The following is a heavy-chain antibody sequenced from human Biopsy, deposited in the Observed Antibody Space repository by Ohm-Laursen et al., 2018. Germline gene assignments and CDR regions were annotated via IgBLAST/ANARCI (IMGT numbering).Heavy chain of an antibody. Sequence: GASVKVSCKASGYTFTSHDITWVRQASGQGPEWIGWLNPVSGNSNFGQKFRGRVTVTSDTSISTAYMELSGLTSDDTATYYCGRAVRNQLLTDPWGQGTLVTVTS. CDR1: GYTFTSHD. D-gene: IGHD1-7*01. CDR3: GRAVRNQLLTDP. V-gene: IGHV1-8*01. J-gene: IGHJ5*02. CDR2: LNPVSGNS.